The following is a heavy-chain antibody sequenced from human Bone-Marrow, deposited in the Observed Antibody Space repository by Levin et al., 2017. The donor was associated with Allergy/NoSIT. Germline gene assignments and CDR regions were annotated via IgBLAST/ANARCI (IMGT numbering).Heavy chain of an antibody. Sequence: GESLKISCKASGYTFTSYDINWVRQATGQGLEWMGWMNPNSGNTGYAQKFQGRVTMTRNTSISTAYMELSSLRSEDTAVYYCARAPRSVVVAKGAFDPWGQGTLVTVSS. D-gene: IGHD3-22*01. V-gene: IGHV1-8*01. CDR3: ARAPRSVVVAKGAFDP. CDR1: GYTFTSYD. J-gene: IGHJ5*02. CDR2: MNPNSGNT.